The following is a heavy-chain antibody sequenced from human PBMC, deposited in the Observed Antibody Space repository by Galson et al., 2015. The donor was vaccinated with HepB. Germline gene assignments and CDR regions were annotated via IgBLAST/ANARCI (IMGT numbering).Heavy chain of an antibody. CDR1: GFTFSNYP. D-gene: IGHD3-22*01. J-gene: IGHJ4*02. CDR3: AREPNYDISSYYFDY. CDR2: ISSSSSTI. V-gene: IGHV3-48*01. Sequence: SLRLSCAASGFTFSNYPMNWVRQAPGKGLEWVSYISSSSSTIYYADSVKGRFTISRDNAKNSLYLQMNSLRAEDTAVYYGAREPNYDISSYYFDYWGQGTLVTVSS.